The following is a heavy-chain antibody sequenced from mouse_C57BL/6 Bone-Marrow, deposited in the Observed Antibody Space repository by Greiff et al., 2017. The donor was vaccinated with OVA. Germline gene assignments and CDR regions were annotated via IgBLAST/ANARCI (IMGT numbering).Heavy chain of an antibody. V-gene: IGHV1-81*01. Sequence: VQLQESGAELVRPGASVKLSCKASGYTFTSYGISWVKQRTGQGLEWIGEIYPRSGNTYYNEKFKGKATLTEDKSSSTAYMELRSLTSEDSAVYFCAREGYGNYGDWGQGTTLTVSS. D-gene: IGHD2-10*02. CDR1: GYTFTSYG. J-gene: IGHJ2*01. CDR2: IYPRSGNT. CDR3: AREGYGNYGD.